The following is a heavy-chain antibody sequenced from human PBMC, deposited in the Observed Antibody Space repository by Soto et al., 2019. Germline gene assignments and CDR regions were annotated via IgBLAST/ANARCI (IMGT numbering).Heavy chain of an antibody. CDR1: GGSISSGGYY. CDR3: ARDYYYDSSGYSLFDY. D-gene: IGHD3-22*01. Sequence: SETLSLTCTVSGGSISSGGYYWSWIRQHPGKGLEWIGYIYYSGSTYYNPSLKSRVTISVDTSKNQFSLKLSSVTAADTAVYYCARDYYYDSSGYSLFDYWGQGTLVTVSS. CDR2: IYYSGST. V-gene: IGHV4-31*03. J-gene: IGHJ4*02.